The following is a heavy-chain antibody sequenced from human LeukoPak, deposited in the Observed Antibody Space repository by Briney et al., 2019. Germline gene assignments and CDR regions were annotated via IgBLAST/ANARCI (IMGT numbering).Heavy chain of an antibody. D-gene: IGHD3-10*01. Sequence: GESLKISCKGSGYSFTSYWIGWVRQMPGKGLEWMGIIYPGDSDTRYSPSFQGQVTIPADKSISTAYLQWSSLKASDTAMYYCARQNYYGSGSYYQNWFDPWGQGTLVTVSS. CDR1: GYSFTSYW. V-gene: IGHV5-51*01. J-gene: IGHJ5*02. CDR3: ARQNYYGSGSYYQNWFDP. CDR2: IYPGDSDT.